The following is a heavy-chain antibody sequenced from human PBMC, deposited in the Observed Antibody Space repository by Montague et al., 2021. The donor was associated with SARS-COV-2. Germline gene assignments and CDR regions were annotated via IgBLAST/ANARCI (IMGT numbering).Heavy chain of an antibody. D-gene: IGHD6-19*01. CDR3: ARDRRGMAMAGRAYYYYYMDV. Sequence: TLSLTCSVPGASISSANDYWTWIRQPAGKGLEWIGHISTSGSSSYNPSLKSRVTIILDTSKQQFSLELTSVTAADTAVYYCARDRRGMAMAGRAYYYYYMDVWGQGTTVTVSS. V-gene: IGHV4-61*09. CDR1: GASISSANDY. J-gene: IGHJ6*03. CDR2: ISTSGSS.